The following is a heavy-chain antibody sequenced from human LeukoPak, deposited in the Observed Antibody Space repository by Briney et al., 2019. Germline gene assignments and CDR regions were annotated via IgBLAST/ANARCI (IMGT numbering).Heavy chain of an antibody. CDR1: GYTFTSYG. J-gene: IGHJ4*02. D-gene: IGHD6-6*01. Sequence: ASVKVSCKASGYTFTSYGISWVRQAPGQGLEWMGWISAYKGNTNYAQKLQGRVTMTTDTSTSTAYMELRSLRSDDTAVYYCARASHADGIAAREYFDYWGQGTLVTVSS. CDR2: ISAYKGNT. CDR3: ARASHADGIAAREYFDY. V-gene: IGHV1-18*01.